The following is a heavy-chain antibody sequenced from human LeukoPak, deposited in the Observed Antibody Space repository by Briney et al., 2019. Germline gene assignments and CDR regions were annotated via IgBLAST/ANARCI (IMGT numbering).Heavy chain of an antibody. J-gene: IGHJ6*02. CDR3: AAGGSSWYYYGMDV. Sequence: SVKVSFKASGFTFTSSAMQWVRQARGQRLEWIGWIVVGSGNTNYAQKFQERVTITRDMSTSTAYMELSSLRSEDTAVYYCAAGGSSWYYYGMDVWGQGTTVTVSS. CDR1: GFTFTSSA. V-gene: IGHV1-58*02. D-gene: IGHD6-13*01. CDR2: IVVGSGNT.